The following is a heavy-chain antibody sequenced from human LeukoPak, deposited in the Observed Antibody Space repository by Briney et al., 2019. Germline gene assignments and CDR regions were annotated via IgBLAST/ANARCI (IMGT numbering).Heavy chain of an antibody. D-gene: IGHD3-22*01. J-gene: IGHJ3*02. CDR2: IYYSGST. Sequence: SETLSLTCTVSGDSISSYYWSWIRQSSGKGLDWGGYIYYSGSTNYIPSLKSRVTISVDTSKNQIYLRLSSVTAADTAVYYCARGGPNSSGYAGDGFDIWGQGTVVTVSS. CDR1: GDSISSYY. V-gene: IGHV4-59*01. CDR3: ARGGPNSSGYAGDGFDI.